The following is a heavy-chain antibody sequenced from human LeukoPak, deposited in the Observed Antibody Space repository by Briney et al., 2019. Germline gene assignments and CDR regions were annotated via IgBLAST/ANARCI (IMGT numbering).Heavy chain of an antibody. V-gene: IGHV1-18*01. CDR1: GYTVISYA. CDR2: ISANNGNT. CDR3: ARERVIVVGVRFFDY. J-gene: IGHJ4*02. Sequence: GASVKVSCKASGYTVISYAIIWVRQAPGQGLEWMGWISANNGNTNYAQKLQDRVTMTTDTSTSTAYMELRSLRSDDTAVYFCARERVIVVGVRFFDYWGQGTLVTVSS. D-gene: IGHD3-22*01.